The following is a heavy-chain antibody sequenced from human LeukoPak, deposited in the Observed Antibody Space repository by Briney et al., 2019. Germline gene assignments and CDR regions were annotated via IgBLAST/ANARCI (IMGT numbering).Heavy chain of an antibody. CDR2: IYSGGST. CDR3: ANFRRAYYDSSGYYSWFDP. J-gene: IGHJ5*02. CDR1: GFTVSSNY. V-gene: IGHV3-66*01. Sequence: GGSLRLSCAASGFTVSSNYMSWVRQAPGKGLEWVSVIYSGGSTYYADSVKGRFTISRDNSKNTLYLQMNSLRAEDTAVYYCANFRRAYYDSSGYYSWFDPWGQGTLVTVSS. D-gene: IGHD3-22*01.